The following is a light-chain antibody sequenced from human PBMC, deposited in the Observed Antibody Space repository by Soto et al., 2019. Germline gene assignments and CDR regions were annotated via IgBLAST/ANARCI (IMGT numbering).Light chain of an antibody. V-gene: IGKV1-5*01. CDR2: GAF. J-gene: IGKJ1*01. CDR1: QTISSW. CDR3: QQYSSFSRT. Sequence: DIQMTQSPSTLSASVGDRVTITCRASQTISSWLAWYQQKPGKAPELLIYGAFTLESGVPSRFSGSGSGTEFSLTISSLQPDDFATFYCQQYSSFSRTFGQGTKVDIK.